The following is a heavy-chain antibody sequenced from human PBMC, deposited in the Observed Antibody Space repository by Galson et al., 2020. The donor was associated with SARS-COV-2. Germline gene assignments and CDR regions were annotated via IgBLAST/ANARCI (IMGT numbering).Heavy chain of an antibody. V-gene: IGHV3-21*01. CDR3: AREVYSYGFFY. J-gene: IGHJ4*02. CDR1: GFTFSSYS. D-gene: IGHD5-18*01. CDR2: ISSSSSYI. Sequence: GGSLRLSCEASGFTFSSYSMNWVRQAPGKGLEWVSSISSSSSYIYYADSVKGRFTISRDNAKNSLYLQMHSLRAEDSAVYYCAREVYSYGFFYWGQGTLVTVSS.